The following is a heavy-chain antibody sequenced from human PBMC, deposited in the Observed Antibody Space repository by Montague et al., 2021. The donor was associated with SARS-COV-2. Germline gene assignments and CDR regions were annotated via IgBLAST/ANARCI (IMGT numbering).Heavy chain of an antibody. V-gene: IGHV4-59*08. CDR2: IFYNGYT. CDR3: AGHSVSEDGTFFRSYFDP. CDR1: GGTVRDYY. Sequence: SETLSLTCTVSGGTVRDYYWNWIRQTPGKGLEWIGYIFYNGYTEYNPSLESRVTLSVDTPGNQFFLSLRSVTASDTATYFCAGHSVSEDGTFFRSYFDPWGQGAQVIVSS. J-gene: IGHJ5*02. D-gene: IGHD1-1*01.